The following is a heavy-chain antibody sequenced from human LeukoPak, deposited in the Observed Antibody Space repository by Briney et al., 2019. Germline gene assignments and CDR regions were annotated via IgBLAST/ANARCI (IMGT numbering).Heavy chain of an antibody. V-gene: IGHV3-53*01. CDR2: IYSGDST. CDR1: EFSVGSNY. D-gene: IGHD6-19*01. Sequence: GGSLRLSCAASEFSVGSNYMTWVRQAPGKGLEWVSLIYSGDSTYYADSVKGRFTISRDNSKNTLYLQMNSLRAEDTAVYYCARRSGIAVAGAFDYWGQGTLVTVSS. CDR3: ARRSGIAVAGAFDY. J-gene: IGHJ4*02.